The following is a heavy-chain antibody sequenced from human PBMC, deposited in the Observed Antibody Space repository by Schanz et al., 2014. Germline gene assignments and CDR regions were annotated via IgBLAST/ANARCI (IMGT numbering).Heavy chain of an antibody. D-gene: IGHD2-8*01. CDR3: ASRSVYAPT. Sequence: EVQLVESGGGLVQPGGSLRLSCAASGFTFSSYNINWVRQAPGKGLEYISSISPSSSYIYYADSVKGRFTISRDKSKNTLYLEMNSLRAEDTAVYYCASRSVYAPTWGQGILVTVSS. CDR1: GFTFSSYN. V-gene: IGHV3-21*01. CDR2: ISPSSSYI. J-gene: IGHJ5*02.